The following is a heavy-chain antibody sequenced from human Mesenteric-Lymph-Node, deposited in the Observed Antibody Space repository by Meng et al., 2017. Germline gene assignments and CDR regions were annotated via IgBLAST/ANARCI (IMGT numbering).Heavy chain of an antibody. J-gene: IGHJ4*02. CDR2: ISSSGSTI. CDR1: GFTFNTYD. CDR3: ARGVVVPAAYFDY. V-gene: IGHV3-48*03. Sequence: GESLKISCAASGFTFNTYDMTWFRQAPGKGPEWVSYISSSGSTIYYADSVKGRFTISRDNAKNSLHLQMNSLRAEDTAVYYCARGVVVPAAYFDYWGQGTLVTVSS. D-gene: IGHD2-2*01.